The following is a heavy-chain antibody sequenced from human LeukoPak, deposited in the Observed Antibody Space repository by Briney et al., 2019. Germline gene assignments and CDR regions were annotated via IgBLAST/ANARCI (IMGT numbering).Heavy chain of an antibody. V-gene: IGHV3-21*01. Sequence: GGSLRLSCAASGFTFSSYSMNWVRQAPGKGLEWVPSISSSSSYIYYADSVKGRFTISRDNAKNLPYLQMNSLRAEDTAVYYCARDLGGAAVAGTGGGYQQADYWGQGTLVTVSS. J-gene: IGHJ4*02. CDR3: ARDLGGAAVAGTGGGYQQADY. D-gene: IGHD6-19*01. CDR2: ISSSSSYI. CDR1: GFTFSSYS.